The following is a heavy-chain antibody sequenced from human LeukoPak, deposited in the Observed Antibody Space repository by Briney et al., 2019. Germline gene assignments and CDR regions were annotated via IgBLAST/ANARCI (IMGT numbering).Heavy chain of an antibody. CDR3: ARRPEGYDYVWGSYRSYYFDY. V-gene: IGHV4-39*01. Sequence: PSETLSLTCTVSGGSISSSSYYWGWIRQPTGKGLEWIGSIYYSGSTYYNPSLKSRVTISVDTSKNQFSLKLSSVTAADTAVYYCARRPEGYDYVWGSYRSYYFDYWGQGTLVTVSS. D-gene: IGHD3-16*02. J-gene: IGHJ4*02. CDR2: IYYSGST. CDR1: GGSISSSSYY.